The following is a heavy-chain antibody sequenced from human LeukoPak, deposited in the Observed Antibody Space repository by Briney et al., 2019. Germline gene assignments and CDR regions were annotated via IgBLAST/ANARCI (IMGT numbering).Heavy chain of an antibody. CDR3: TTDLYGSGWLHD. J-gene: IGHJ4*02. Sequence: GGSLRLSCAASGFTFSNAWMNWVRQASGKGLEWVGRIKSKTDGGTTDHAAPVKGRITISRDDSKNALYLQMNSLKTEDTAVYYCTTDLYGSGWLHDWGQGTLVTVSS. V-gene: IGHV3-15*07. CDR2: IKSKTDGGTT. D-gene: IGHD5-24*01. CDR1: GFTFSNAW.